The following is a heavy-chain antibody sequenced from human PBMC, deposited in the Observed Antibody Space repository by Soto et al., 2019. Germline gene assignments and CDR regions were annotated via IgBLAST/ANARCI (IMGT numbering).Heavy chain of an antibody. V-gene: IGHV3-23*01. J-gene: IGHJ5*02. CDR3: AKESRGVVPAARFDP. CDR1: GFTFSSYA. D-gene: IGHD2-2*01. CDR2: ISGSGGST. Sequence: GGSLRLSCAASGFTFSSYAMSWVRQSPGKGLEWVSAISGSGGSTYYADSVKGRFTISRDNSKNTLYLQMNSLRAEDTAVYHCAKESRGVVPAARFDPWGQGTLVTVSS.